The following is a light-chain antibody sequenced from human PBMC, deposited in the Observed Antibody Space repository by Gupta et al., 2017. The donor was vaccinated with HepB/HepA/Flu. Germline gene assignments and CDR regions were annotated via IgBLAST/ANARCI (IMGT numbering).Light chain of an antibody. CDR2: ENN. CDR1: SGIVANNY. J-gene: IGLJ3*02. V-gene: IGLV6-57*02. Sequence: NFMLTQPHSVSESPGKTVTISCTGSSGIVANNYVQWYQQRPGSAPTTLMYENNQRPSGVPDRFSGSIDSSSNSASLTISGLKTEDEDDYYCQSYDSTNVVFGGGTKLTVL. CDR3: QSYDSTNVV.